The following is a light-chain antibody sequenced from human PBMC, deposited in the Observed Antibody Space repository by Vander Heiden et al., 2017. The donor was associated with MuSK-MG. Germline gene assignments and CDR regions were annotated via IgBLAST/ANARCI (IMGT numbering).Light chain of an antibody. CDR3: QSTDNTGLYVV. CDR2: KDT. V-gene: IGLV3-25*03. CDR1: VLTNQY. Sequence: SSELTQPPSVSVSPGQTARITCSGDVLTNQYTYWYQLRPGQAPVVVLNKDTQRPSGIPERFSGSTSGTTVTLTITGVQADDEAEYYCQSTDNTGLYVVFGGGTKLTVL. J-gene: IGLJ2*01.